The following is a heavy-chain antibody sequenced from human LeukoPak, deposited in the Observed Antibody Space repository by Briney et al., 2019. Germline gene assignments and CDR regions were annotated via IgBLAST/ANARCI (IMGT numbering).Heavy chain of an antibody. Sequence: PGGSLRLSCVASGVTLSNYAMSWARQAPGKGLEWVSSISWNSGSIGYADSVKGRLTISRDNAKNSLYLQMNSLRAEDTALYYCAKDSRGWLTYGMDVWGQGTTVTVSS. CDR3: AKDSRGWLTYGMDV. CDR1: GVTLSNYA. CDR2: ISWNSGSI. V-gene: IGHV3-9*01. D-gene: IGHD4/OR15-4a*01. J-gene: IGHJ6*02.